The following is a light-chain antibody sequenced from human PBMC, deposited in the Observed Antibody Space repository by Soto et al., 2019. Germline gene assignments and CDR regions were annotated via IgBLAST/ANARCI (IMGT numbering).Light chain of an antibody. CDR2: DVS. J-gene: IGLJ1*01. CDR1: TSDIGGYNY. Sequence: QSVLTQPASVSGSPGQSITISCTGTTSDIGGYNYVSWYQQHPGKAPKVIIYDVSDRPSGVSNRFSGSKSGNTASLTISGLQAEDEADYYCSSYSRSTTPYVFGTGT. CDR3: SSYSRSTTPYV. V-gene: IGLV2-14*03.